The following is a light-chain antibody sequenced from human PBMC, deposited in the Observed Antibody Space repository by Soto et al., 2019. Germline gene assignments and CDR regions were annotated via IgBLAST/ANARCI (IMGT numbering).Light chain of an antibody. CDR1: QGIRNE. V-gene: IGKV1-6*01. CDR3: QHYYSSPPT. CDR2: GAS. J-gene: IGKJ1*01. Sequence: AIQMTQSPSSLSASVGDRVTITCRASQGIRNELGWYQQKPGRAPKLLISGASNLQSGVPSRFSGSGSGTDFTLTISSLQSEDFATYYCQHYYSSPPTFGQGTKVEIK.